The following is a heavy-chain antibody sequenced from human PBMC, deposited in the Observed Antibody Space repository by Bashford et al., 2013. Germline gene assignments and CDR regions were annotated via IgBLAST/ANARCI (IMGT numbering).Heavy chain of an antibody. CDR3: AAAVDTAMVKLGTSDY. Sequence: VRQAPGQRLEWIGWIVVGSGNTNYAQKFQERVTITRDMSTSTAYMELSSLRSEDTAVYYCAAAVDTAMVKLGTSDYWGQGTLVTVSS. CDR2: IVVGSGNT. V-gene: IGHV1-58*01. D-gene: IGHD5-18*01. J-gene: IGHJ4*02.